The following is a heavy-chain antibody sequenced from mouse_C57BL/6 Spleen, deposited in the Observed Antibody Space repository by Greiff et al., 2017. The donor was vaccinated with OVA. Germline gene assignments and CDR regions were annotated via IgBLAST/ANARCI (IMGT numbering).Heavy chain of an antibody. J-gene: IGHJ4*01. Sequence: QVQLQQPGAELVMPGASVKLSCKASGYTFTSYWMHWVKQRPGQGLEWIGKIDPSGSYTNYNQKFKGKSTLTVDKSSRTAYMQLSSLTSEDSAVYYCARSDRRRDYYAMDYWGQGTSVTVSS. D-gene: IGHD3-3*01. CDR3: ARSDRRRDYYAMDY. V-gene: IGHV1-69*01. CDR1: GYTFTSYW. CDR2: IDPSGSYT.